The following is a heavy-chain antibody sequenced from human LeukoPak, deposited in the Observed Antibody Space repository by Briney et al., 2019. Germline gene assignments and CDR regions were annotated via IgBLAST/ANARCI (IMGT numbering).Heavy chain of an antibody. CDR3: ARDLNWETY. J-gene: IGHJ4*02. Sequence: PGGSLRLSCAASGFTFSSYWMHWVRQAPGKGLEWVANIKTDGSLVYYVDSVKGRFTISRDNAKNSLYLQMNSLRAEDTAVYYCARDLNWETYWGQGTLVSVSS. CDR2: IKTDGSLV. V-gene: IGHV3-7*01. CDR1: GFTFSSYW. D-gene: IGHD7-27*01.